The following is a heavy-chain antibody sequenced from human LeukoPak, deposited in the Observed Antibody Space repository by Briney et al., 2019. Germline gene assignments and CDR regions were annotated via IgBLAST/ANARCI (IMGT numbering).Heavy chain of an antibody. Sequence: PGGSLRLSCAASGFTFSSHGMHWVRQAPGKGLEWVAVISYDGSNKYYADSVKGRFTISRDNSKNTLYLQMNSLRAEDTAVYYCAKSAGDDYGDHGFDYWGQGTLVTVSS. D-gene: IGHD4-17*01. CDR3: AKSAGDDYGDHGFDY. J-gene: IGHJ4*02. CDR1: GFTFSSHG. CDR2: ISYDGSNK. V-gene: IGHV3-30*18.